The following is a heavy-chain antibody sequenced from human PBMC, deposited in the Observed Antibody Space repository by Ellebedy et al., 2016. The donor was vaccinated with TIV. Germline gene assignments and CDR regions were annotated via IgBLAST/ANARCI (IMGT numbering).Heavy chain of an antibody. J-gene: IGHJ6*02. D-gene: IGHD6-13*01. Sequence: GGSLRLXXTASGFTFGDYAMSWVRQAPGKGLEWVSFIRSKAYGGTTEYAASVEGRFTISRDDSKSIAYLQMNSLKAEDTAVYYCTRDLTTLAAAGTGIYYYTMDVWGQGTTVTVSS. CDR3: TRDLTTLAAAGTGIYYYTMDV. CDR2: IRSKAYGGTT. V-gene: IGHV3-49*04. CDR1: GFTFGDYA.